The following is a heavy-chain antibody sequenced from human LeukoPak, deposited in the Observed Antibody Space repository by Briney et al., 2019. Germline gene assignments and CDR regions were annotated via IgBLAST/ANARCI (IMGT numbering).Heavy chain of an antibody. J-gene: IGHJ4*02. Sequence: SETLSLTCTVSGGSISSSSYYWGWIRQPPGKGLEWIGTIYYSGSTYYNPSLKSRVIISVDTSKNQFSLKLSSVTAADTAVYYCARAIVVPAATLFDYWGQGTLVTVSS. V-gene: IGHV4-39*07. CDR3: ARAIVVPAATLFDY. CDR1: GGSISSSSYY. CDR2: IYYSGST. D-gene: IGHD2-2*01.